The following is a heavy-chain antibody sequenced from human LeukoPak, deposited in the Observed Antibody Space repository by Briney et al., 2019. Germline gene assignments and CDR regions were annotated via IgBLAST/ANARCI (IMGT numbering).Heavy chain of an antibody. CDR3: ARDSRGSSWFFDY. J-gene: IGHJ4*02. CDR2: ISSSGRTF. Sequence: GGSLRLPCAASGFTFSSYEMNWVRQAPGKGLEWVSYISSSGRTFYYADSVKGRFTISRDNGKNSLYLQMNSLRVEDTAVYYCARDSRGSSWFFDYWGQGALVTVSS. V-gene: IGHV3-48*03. D-gene: IGHD6-13*01. CDR1: GFTFSSYE.